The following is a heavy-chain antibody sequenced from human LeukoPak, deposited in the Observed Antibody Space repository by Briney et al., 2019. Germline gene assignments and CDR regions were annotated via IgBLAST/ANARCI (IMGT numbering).Heavy chain of an antibody. J-gene: IGHJ6*02. Sequence: SVKVSCKASGGTFSSYTISWVRQAPGQGLERMGRIIPILGIANYAQKFQGRVTITADKSTSTAYMELSSLRSEDTAVYYCARKGTVTTPLHYYGMDVWGQGTTVTVSS. CDR2: IIPILGIA. D-gene: IGHD4-17*01. CDR1: GGTFSSYT. CDR3: ARKGTVTTPLHYYGMDV. V-gene: IGHV1-69*02.